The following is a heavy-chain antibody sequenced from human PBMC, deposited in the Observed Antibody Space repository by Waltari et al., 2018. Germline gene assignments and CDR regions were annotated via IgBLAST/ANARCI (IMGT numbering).Heavy chain of an antibody. D-gene: IGHD2-21*01. J-gene: IGHJ4*02. Sequence: QLQLQESGPGLVKPSETLSLTCTVSGGSISTIGYYWAWVRQPPGKGLEWLGTIYHSGTTYYNPSRESRVTISVDTSRNQFSLKLRSVTAADTAVYYCARHGGYFSNFDYWGQGTLVTVSS. V-gene: IGHV4-39*01. CDR1: GGSISTIGYY. CDR2: IYHSGTT. CDR3: ARHGGYFSNFDY.